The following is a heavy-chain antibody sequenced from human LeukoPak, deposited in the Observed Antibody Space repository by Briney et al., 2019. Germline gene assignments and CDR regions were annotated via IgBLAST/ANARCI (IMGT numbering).Heavy chain of an antibody. Sequence: GGSLRLSCAASGFSFSSYVMSWVRQAPGKGLEWVSVISGSGGSTYYADSVKGRFTISRDNSKNTLYLQMNSLRAEDTAVYYCAKVGPLWFGIYDYWGQGTLVTVSS. CDR3: AKVGPLWFGIYDY. CDR2: ISGSGGST. V-gene: IGHV3-23*01. D-gene: IGHD3-10*01. J-gene: IGHJ4*02. CDR1: GFSFSSYV.